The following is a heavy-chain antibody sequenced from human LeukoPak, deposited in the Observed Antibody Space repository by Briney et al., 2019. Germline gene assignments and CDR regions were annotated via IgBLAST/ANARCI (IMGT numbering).Heavy chain of an antibody. Sequence: GRSLRLSCAASGFSFDDYAMHWVRQAPGKGLEWVSGISWNSGSLDYAESVKGRFTISRDNAKNTLYLQMKSLGPEDTAFYYCATGTGRYWTHFDSWVQGTLVTVSS. CDR1: GFSFDDYA. V-gene: IGHV3-9*01. CDR2: ISWNSGSL. CDR3: ATGTGRYWTHFDS. D-gene: IGHD1-26*01. J-gene: IGHJ4*02.